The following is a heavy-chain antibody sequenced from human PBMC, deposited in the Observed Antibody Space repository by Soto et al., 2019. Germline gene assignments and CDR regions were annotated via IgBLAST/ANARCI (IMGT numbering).Heavy chain of an antibody. D-gene: IGHD3-10*01. CDR3: AKALYGGFTY. V-gene: IGHV3-23*01. CDR1: GFTCSAYA. Sequence: PGGSLRLSCAGSGFTCSAYAMSWVRQAPGKGLEWVSGISGSGDSTHYADSVKGRFTVSRDNSKSMLYLQTNSLRAEDTAIYYCAKALYGGFTYWGQGTLVTVSS. CDR2: ISGSGDST. J-gene: IGHJ4*02.